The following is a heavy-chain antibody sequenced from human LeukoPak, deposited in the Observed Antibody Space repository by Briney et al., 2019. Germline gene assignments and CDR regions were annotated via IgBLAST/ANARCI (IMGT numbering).Heavy chain of an antibody. V-gene: IGHV3-30*04. J-gene: IGHJ4*02. Sequence: SGGSLRLSCAASGFTFSSYAMHWVRQAPGKGLEWVAIISCDGSNKFYADSVKGRFTISRDNSKNTLYVQMNGLRAEDTAVYYCAREGLSFWGQGTLVTVSS. CDR3: AREGLSF. CDR2: ISCDGSNK. CDR1: GFTFSSYA.